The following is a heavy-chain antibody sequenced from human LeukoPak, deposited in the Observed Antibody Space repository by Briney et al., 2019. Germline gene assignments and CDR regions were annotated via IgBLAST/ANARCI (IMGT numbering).Heavy chain of an antibody. V-gene: IGHV3-21*01. Sequence: GGSLRLSCAASGFTFSSYSMNWVRQAPGKGLEWVSSISSSSSYIYYADSVKGRFTISRDNAKNTLYLQMNSLRAEDTAVYYCAREAWGSGSFDYWGQGTLVTVSS. J-gene: IGHJ4*02. D-gene: IGHD6-19*01. CDR1: GFTFSSYS. CDR3: AREAWGSGSFDY. CDR2: ISSSSSYI.